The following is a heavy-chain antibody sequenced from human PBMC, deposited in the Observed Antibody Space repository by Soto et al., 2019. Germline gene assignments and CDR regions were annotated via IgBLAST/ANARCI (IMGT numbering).Heavy chain of an antibody. CDR2: IIPIFGTA. CDR1: GGTFSSYA. D-gene: IGHD3-22*01. V-gene: IGHV1-69*12. J-gene: IGHJ5*02. Sequence: QVQLVQSGAEVKKPGSSVKVSCKASGGTFSSYAITWVRQAPGQGLEWMGGIIPIFGTANYAQKFRGRVTITADESTSTAYVELSSLRSEDTAVYYCARDRGPSSGYYPYWFDPWGQGTLVTVSS. CDR3: ARDRGPSSGYYPYWFDP.